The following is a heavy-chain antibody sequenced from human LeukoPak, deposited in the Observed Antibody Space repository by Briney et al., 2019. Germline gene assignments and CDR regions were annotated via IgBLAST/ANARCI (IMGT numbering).Heavy chain of an antibody. CDR2: VSDDGNRR. CDR1: XFSFSSCA. V-gene: IGHV3-23*01. J-gene: IGHJ4*02. CDR3: VKEGEGHSYAPKPGPPI. D-gene: IGHD5-18*01. Sequence: PGGSXRLSCAASXFSFSSCAMRWVRQARGKGAQWVSGVSDDGNRRYYADCVKGRFTISRDDSANTVYLQMNNLADEHTAVYYCVKEGEGHSYAPKPGPPIWGQGTLVTVSS.